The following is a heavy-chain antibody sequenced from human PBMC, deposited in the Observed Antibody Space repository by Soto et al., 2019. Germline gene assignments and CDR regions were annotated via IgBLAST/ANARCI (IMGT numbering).Heavy chain of an antibody. Sequence: GGSLRLSCAASGFTFSSYGMHWVRQAPGKGLEWVAVIWYDGSNKYYADSVKGRFTISRDNSKNTLYLQMNSLRAEDTAVYYCARGPRNPTYNWFDPWGQGTLVTVSS. J-gene: IGHJ5*02. V-gene: IGHV3-33*01. CDR2: IWYDGSNK. CDR1: GFTFSSYG. D-gene: IGHD1-1*01. CDR3: ARGPRNPTYNWFDP.